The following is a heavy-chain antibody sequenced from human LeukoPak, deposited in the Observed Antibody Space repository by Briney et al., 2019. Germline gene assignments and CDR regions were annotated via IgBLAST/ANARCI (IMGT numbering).Heavy chain of an antibody. V-gene: IGHV4-30-2*01. D-gene: IGHD1-1*01. J-gene: IGHJ3*02. CDR3: ARDIPLKDWNVGNDFDI. CDR2: IYHSGST. Sequence: PSQTLSLTCAVSGGSISSGGYSWSWIRQPPGEGLEWIGYIYHSGSTYYNPSLKSRVTISVDRSKNQFSLKLSSVTAADTAVYYCARDIPLKDWNVGNDFDIWGQGTMVTVSS. CDR1: GGSISSGGYS.